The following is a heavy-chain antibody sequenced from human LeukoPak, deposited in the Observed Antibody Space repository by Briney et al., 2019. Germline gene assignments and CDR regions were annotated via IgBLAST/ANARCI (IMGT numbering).Heavy chain of an antibody. Sequence: PGGSLRLSCAASGFTFSSYWMSWVRQAPGKGLEWVANIKQDGSEKYYVDSVKGRFTISRDNAKNSLYLQMNSLRAEDTAVYYCARDRAVAGTGDWFDRWGQGTLVTASS. D-gene: IGHD6-19*01. CDR2: IKQDGSEK. CDR3: ARDRAVAGTGDWFDR. J-gene: IGHJ5*02. CDR1: GFTFSSYW. V-gene: IGHV3-7*01.